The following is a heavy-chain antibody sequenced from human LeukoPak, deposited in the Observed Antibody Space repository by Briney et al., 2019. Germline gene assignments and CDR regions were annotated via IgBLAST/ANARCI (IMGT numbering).Heavy chain of an antibody. CDR3: ARGGLERLDTAMVTVDYGDYAFNY. V-gene: IGHV1-69*13. D-gene: IGHD5-18*01. CDR1: GGTFSSYA. J-gene: IGHJ4*02. Sequence: SVKVSCKASGGTFSSYAISWVRQAPGQGLEWMGGIIPIFGTANYAQKFQGRVTITADESTSTAYMELSSLRSEDTAVYYCARGGLERLDTAMVTVDYGDYAFNYWGQGTLVTVSS. CDR2: IIPIFGTA.